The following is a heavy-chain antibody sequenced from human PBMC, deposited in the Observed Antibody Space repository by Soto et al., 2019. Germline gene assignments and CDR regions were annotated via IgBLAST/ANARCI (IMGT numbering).Heavy chain of an antibody. J-gene: IGHJ2*01. CDR2: IFYTGVT. D-gene: IGHD3-22*01. V-gene: IGHV4-61*03. Sequence: WTWIRQAPGTGLEYIGYIFYTGVTNDHPSLSSRVTISLDTSKNHFSLKLNSMTAADTAVYYCVRVLDSSWYADLWGSGTLVTFSS. CDR3: VRVLDSSWYADL.